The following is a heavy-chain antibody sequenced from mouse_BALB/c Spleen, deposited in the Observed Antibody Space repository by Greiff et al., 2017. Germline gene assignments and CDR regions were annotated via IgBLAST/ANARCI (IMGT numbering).Heavy chain of an antibody. CDR1: GYTFTNYW. J-gene: IGHJ4*01. D-gene: IGHD1-2*01. V-gene: IGHV1-63*02. CDR3: ARSGSLLRPLYAMDY. CDR2: IYPGGGYT. Sequence: QVHVKQSGAELVRPGTSVKISCKASGYTFTNYWLGWVKQRPGHGLEWIGDIYPGGGYTNYNEKFKGKATLTADTSSSTAYMQLSSLTSEDSAVYFCARSGSLLRPLYAMDYWGQGTSVTVSS.